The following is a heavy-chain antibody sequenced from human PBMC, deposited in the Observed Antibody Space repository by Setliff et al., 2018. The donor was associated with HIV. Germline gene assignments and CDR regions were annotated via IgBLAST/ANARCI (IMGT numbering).Heavy chain of an antibody. D-gene: IGHD3-22*01. CDR1: GFTFSSYA. CDR2: MNTDGTYT. V-gene: IGHV3-74*01. J-gene: IGHJ4*02. Sequence: GGSLRLSCAASGFTFSSYAMNWVRQAPGKGLEWVSRMNTDGTYTSNADSVKGRFTVSRDNAKNTLYLQMNSLRVEDTAVYYCARGDSFVYSYVYPDYWGQGTLVTVSS. CDR3: ARGDSFVYSYVYPDY.